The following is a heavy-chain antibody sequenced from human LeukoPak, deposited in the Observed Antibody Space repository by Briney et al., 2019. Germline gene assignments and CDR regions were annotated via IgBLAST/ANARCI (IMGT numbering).Heavy chain of an antibody. V-gene: IGHV3-33*01. J-gene: IGHJ4*02. CDR2: TWYDGSNK. CDR1: GFTFNSYG. D-gene: IGHD4-11*01. CDR3: ARGLPPVMKYYFDY. Sequence: GGSLRLSCAASGFTFNSYGMHWVRQAPGKGLEWVAVTWYDGSNKYYADSVKGRFTISRDDSKNTLYLQMNSLRAEDTAMYYCARGLPPVMKYYFDYWGQGTLVTVSS.